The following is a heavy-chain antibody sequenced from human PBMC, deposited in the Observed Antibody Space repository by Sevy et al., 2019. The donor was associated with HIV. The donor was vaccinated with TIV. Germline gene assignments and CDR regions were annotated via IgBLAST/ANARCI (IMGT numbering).Heavy chain of an antibody. CDR3: AGSVYSHYPLHFDY. CDR1: GFTFSSYS. V-gene: IGHV3-21*01. D-gene: IGHD4-4*01. Sequence: GGSLRLSCAASGFTFSSYSMCWVRQAPGKGLEWVSSISSSNYFIYYTDSVKDRFTISRDNAKNSLYLQMNSLRAEDTAVYYCAGSVYSHYPLHFDYWGQGTLVTVSS. J-gene: IGHJ4*02. CDR2: ISSSNYFI.